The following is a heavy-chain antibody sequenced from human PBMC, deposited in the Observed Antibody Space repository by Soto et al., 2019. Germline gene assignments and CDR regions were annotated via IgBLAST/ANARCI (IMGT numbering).Heavy chain of an antibody. CDR1: GYTFTGYY. CDR3: ARDFGGYCSGGSCPSGVYYMDV. CDR2: INPNSGGT. D-gene: IGHD2-15*01. Sequence: ASVKVSCKASGYTFTGYYMHWVRQAPGQGLEWMGWINPNSGGTNYAQKFQGWVTMTRDTSISTAYMELSRLRSDDTAVYYCARDFGGYCSGGSCPSGVYYMDVWGKGTTVTVSS. J-gene: IGHJ6*03. V-gene: IGHV1-2*04.